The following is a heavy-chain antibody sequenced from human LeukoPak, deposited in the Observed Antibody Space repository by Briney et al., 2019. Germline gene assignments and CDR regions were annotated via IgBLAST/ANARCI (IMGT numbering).Heavy chain of an antibody. CDR2: IIPIFGTA. Sequence: GASVKVSCKASGGTFISYAISWVRQAPGQGLEWMGGIIPIFGTANYAQKFQGRVTITADESTSTAYMEPSSLRSEDTAVYYCARGLDGYSTDDAFDIWGQGTMVTVSS. V-gene: IGHV1-69*13. CDR1: GGTFISYA. J-gene: IGHJ3*02. CDR3: ARGLDGYSTDDAFDI. D-gene: IGHD5-24*01.